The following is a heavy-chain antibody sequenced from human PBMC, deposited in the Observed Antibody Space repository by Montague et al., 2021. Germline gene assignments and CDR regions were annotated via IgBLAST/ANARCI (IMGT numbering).Heavy chain of an antibody. V-gene: IGHV4-39*01. Sequence: SETLSLTCIVYAGSISSSNYHRGWFRQRPGKGLACLGSLTKTCNTYSNPSLKSRVTMSVDTSRNQFSLKLTSLPAADTVVYYCARLDIVLIYWGFDYWGQGTLASVSS. D-gene: IGHD2-8*01. CDR2: LTKTCNT. CDR1: AGSISSSNYH. J-gene: IGHJ4*02. CDR3: ARLDIVLIYWGFDY.